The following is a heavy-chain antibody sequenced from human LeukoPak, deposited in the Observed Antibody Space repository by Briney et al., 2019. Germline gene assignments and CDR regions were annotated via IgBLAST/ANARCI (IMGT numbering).Heavy chain of an antibody. Sequence: GGSLRLSCAASGFTVSSNYMSWVRQAPGKGLEWVSVIYSGGSTYYADSVKGRFTISRDNSKNTLYLQMNSLRAEDTAVYYCARGGSPTLHYYGMDVWGQGTTVTVSS. CDR2: IYSGGST. V-gene: IGHV3-53*01. D-gene: IGHD2-15*01. J-gene: IGHJ6*02. CDR3: ARGGSPTLHYYGMDV. CDR1: GFTVSSNY.